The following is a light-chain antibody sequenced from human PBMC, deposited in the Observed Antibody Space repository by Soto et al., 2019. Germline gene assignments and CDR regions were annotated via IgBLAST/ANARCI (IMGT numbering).Light chain of an antibody. CDR3: LQHNSYPSIT. V-gene: IGKV1-5*01. Sequence: DIHMAQAPSTLSASVGDRVTITCRASQNVNKWLAWFQQKPGKVPKLLIFDASSLQSGVPSRFSGSGSGTEFTLTISSLQPEDFATYYCLQHNSYPSITFGQGTRLEIK. CDR2: DAS. J-gene: IGKJ5*01. CDR1: QNVNKW.